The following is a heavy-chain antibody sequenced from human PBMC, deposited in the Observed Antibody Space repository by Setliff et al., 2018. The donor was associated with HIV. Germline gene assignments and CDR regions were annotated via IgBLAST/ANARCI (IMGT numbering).Heavy chain of an antibody. CDR2: ISGSNSRT. J-gene: IGHJ6*02. V-gene: IGHV3-23*01. Sequence: GGSLRLSCTAPGFNFMFFAMSWVRQAPGKGLEWVSGISGSNSRTDYVDSVKGRFTISRENARNSLYLQMNSLRAGDTAVYYCAREIVTLYTGGHYLYGIDVWGQGTAVTVSS. D-gene: IGHD3-22*01. CDR1: GFNFMFFA. CDR3: AREIVTLYTGGHYLYGIDV.